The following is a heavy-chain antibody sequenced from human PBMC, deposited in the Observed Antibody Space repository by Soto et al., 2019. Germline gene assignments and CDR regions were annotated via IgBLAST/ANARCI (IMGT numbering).Heavy chain of an antibody. J-gene: IGHJ2*01. CDR1: GGTFSSYA. CDR2: IIPIFGTA. D-gene: IGHD4-17*01. Sequence: QVQLVQSGAEVKKPGSSVKVSCKTSGGTFSSYAINWVRQAPGQGLEWMGGIIPIFGTANYAQKFQGRITITAXRSXNXVDMQLRSLRSDDTVVYYCASSPPPTVTMYSRYFDLWGRGTLVTVSS. V-gene: IGHV1-69*14. CDR3: ASSPPPTVTMYSRYFDL.